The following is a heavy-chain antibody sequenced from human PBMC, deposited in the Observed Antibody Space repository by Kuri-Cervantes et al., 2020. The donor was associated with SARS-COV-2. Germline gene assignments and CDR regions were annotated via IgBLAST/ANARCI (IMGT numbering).Heavy chain of an antibody. CDR3: ASAPSYCSGGSCYPLGE. V-gene: IGHV3-11*01. J-gene: IGHJ4*02. D-gene: IGHD2-15*01. CDR1: GFIFSDYY. CDR2: IGPSGTTK. Sequence: GGSLRLSCTASGFIFSDYYMTWIRQAPGKGLEWVSNIGPSGTTKYYADSVKGRFTISRDNAKNSLYLQMNSLRAEDTALYHCASAPSYCSGGSCYPLGEWGQGTLVTVSS.